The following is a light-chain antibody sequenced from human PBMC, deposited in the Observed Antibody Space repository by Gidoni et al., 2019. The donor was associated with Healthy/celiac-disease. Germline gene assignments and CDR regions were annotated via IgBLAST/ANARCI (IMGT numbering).Light chain of an antibody. CDR1: FIGAKL. CDR3: QVWDSDSDHWV. CDR2: HDT. J-gene: IGLJ3*02. Sequence: SYVLTQPPSLSVAPGQTATIPWGGTFIGAKLVHWYQQRPGQAPGLVLYHDTDRPSGIPGRFSGSNSGNTATLIISSVEAGDEAEYYCQVWDSDSDHWVFGAGTKVTVL. V-gene: IGLV3-21*02.